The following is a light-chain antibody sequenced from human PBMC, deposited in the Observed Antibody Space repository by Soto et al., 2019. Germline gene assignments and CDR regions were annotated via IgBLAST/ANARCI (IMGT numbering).Light chain of an antibody. Sequence: DIQMTQSPSSLSASVGDRVTLTCRASQGISNYLAWFQQKPGKVPKLLIYAASTLQSGVPSRFSGSGSGTDFTLTISSLQPVDVATYYCQRYNSAPQTFGQGTKVEIK. CDR2: AAS. J-gene: IGKJ1*01. CDR3: QRYNSAPQT. CDR1: QGISNY. V-gene: IGKV1-27*01.